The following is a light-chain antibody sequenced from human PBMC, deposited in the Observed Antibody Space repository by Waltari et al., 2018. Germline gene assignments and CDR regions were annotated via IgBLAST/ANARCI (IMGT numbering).Light chain of an antibody. CDR1: HSISIY. CDR3: QQSYTNPRT. CDR2: AAS. V-gene: IGKV1-39*01. J-gene: IGKJ1*01. Sequence: DIQMTQSPSSLSASVGDRVTVTCRASHSISIYLNWYQQKPGKAPKLLIYAASTLQSGVPSRFSGVGSGTDFTLTISSLQPEDFATYYCQQSYTNPRTFGQGTKVEIK.